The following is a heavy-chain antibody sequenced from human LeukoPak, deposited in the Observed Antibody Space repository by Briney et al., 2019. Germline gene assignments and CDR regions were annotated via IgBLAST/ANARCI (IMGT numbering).Heavy chain of an antibody. Sequence: SETLSLTCIVSGGSISSSNYYWGWIRQSPGKGLEWIGSIYSRGSTYYNPSLKSRVIVSSDMSKNQFSLMLNSVTAADTAVYYCARDYGAGVSNWFDPWGQGTLVTVSS. J-gene: IGHJ5*02. V-gene: IGHV4-39*07. CDR1: GGSISSSNYY. CDR3: ARDYGAGVSNWFDP. CDR2: IYSRGST. D-gene: IGHD4/OR15-4a*01.